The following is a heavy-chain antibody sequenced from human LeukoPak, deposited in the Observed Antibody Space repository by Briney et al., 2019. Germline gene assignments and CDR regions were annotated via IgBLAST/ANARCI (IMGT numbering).Heavy chain of an antibody. CDR1: GFTFSSYS. J-gene: IGHJ3*02. Sequence: GGSLRLSCAASGFTFSSYSMNWVRQAPGKGLEWVSLIYSGGNTYYADSVKGRFTISRDNSKNTLYLQMNSLRAEDTAVYYCARDPLSTSWAFDIWGQGTMVTVSS. D-gene: IGHD2-2*01. V-gene: IGHV3-66*01. CDR2: IYSGGNT. CDR3: ARDPLSTSWAFDI.